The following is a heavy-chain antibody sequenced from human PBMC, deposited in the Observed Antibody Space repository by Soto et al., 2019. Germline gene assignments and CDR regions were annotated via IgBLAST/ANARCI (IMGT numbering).Heavy chain of an antibody. CDR2: IYYSGST. CDR3: ARTYYYDSSGYYT. Sequence: NPSETLSLTCTVSGGSISSGDYYWSWIRQPPGKGLEWIGYIYYSGSTYYNPSLKSRVTISVDTSKNQFSLKLSSVTAADTAVYYCARTYYYDSSGYYTWGQGTLVTVSS. CDR1: GGSISSGDYY. D-gene: IGHD3-22*01. V-gene: IGHV4-30-4*01. J-gene: IGHJ4*02.